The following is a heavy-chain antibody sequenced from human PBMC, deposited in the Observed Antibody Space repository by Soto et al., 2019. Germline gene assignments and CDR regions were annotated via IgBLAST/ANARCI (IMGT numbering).Heavy chain of an antibody. V-gene: IGHV3-11*01. CDR2: ISSSGDTI. J-gene: IGHJ4*02. CDR3: ARDLGYYDSSGYFDY. CDR1: GFTFSDHY. D-gene: IGHD3-22*01. Sequence: QVQLVESGGGLVKPGGSLRLSCAASGFTFSDHYMSWIRQAPGKGLEWVSYISSSGDTIYYAASVKGRCTISRDNAKNSLYLQMNSLRAEDTAVYYCARDLGYYDSSGYFDYWGQGTLVTVSS.